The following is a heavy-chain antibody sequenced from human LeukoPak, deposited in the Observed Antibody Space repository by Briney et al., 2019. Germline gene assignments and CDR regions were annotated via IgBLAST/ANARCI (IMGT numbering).Heavy chain of an antibody. V-gene: IGHV3-53*01. J-gene: IGHJ6*02. CDR3: ASTMEYYYYYGMDV. D-gene: IGHD2-8*01. CDR2: IYSGGST. Sequence: GGSLRLSCAASGFTVSSNCMSWVRQAPGKGLEWVSVIYSGGSTYYADSVKGRFTISRDNSKNTLYLQMNSLRAEDTAVYYCASTMEYYYYYGMDVWGQGTTVTVSS. CDR1: GFTVSSNC.